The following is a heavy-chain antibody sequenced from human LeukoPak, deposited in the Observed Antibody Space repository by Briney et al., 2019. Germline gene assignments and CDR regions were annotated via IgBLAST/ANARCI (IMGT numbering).Heavy chain of an antibody. CDR1: GFTVSSNS. D-gene: IGHD4/OR15-4a*01. CDR3: ARRAGAHSHPYDY. J-gene: IGHJ4*02. CDR2: IYSDNT. V-gene: IGHV3-53*01. Sequence: GGSLRLSRTVSGFTVSSNSMSWVRQAPGKGLEWVSFIYSDNTHYSDSVKGRFTISRDNSKNTLYLQMNSLRAEDTAVYYCARRAGAHSHPYDYWGQGTLVTVSS.